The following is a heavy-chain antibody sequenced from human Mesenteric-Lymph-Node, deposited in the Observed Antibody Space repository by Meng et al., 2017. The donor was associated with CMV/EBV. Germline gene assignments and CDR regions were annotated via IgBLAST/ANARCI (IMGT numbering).Heavy chain of an antibody. V-gene: IGHV3-7*01. CDR3: VGGGLQYFDY. Sequence: ETLSLTCTASGFTFSNHWMTWVRQGPGKGLEWVANINEDGSDIYYADSVKGRFTISRDNAKNTLYLQMNSLRAEDTGLYYRVGGGLQYFDYWGQGTMVTVSS. CDR2: INEDGSDI. D-gene: IGHD2-15*01. J-gene: IGHJ4*02. CDR1: GFTFSNHW.